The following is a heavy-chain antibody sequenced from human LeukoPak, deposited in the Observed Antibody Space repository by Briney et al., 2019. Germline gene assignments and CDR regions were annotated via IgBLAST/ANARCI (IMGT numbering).Heavy chain of an antibody. CDR2: IIPIFGTA. CDR3: ARSPTGFGSHFDY. CDR1: GGTFSSYA. D-gene: IGHD1-26*01. V-gene: IGHV1-69*01. J-gene: IGHJ4*02. Sequence: SVTVSCQASGGTFSSYAISWVRQAPGQGLEWMGGIIPIFGTANYAQKFLGRVTITADESTSTGYMELSSLRSEDTAVYYSARSPTGFGSHFDYWGQGTLVTVSS.